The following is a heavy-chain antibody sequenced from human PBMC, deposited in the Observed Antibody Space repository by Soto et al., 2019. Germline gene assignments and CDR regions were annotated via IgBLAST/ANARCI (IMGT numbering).Heavy chain of an antibody. CDR2: ISTNTGST. CDR1: GYTFSDNG. V-gene: IGHV1-18*04. D-gene: IGHD1-1*01. J-gene: IGHJ6*02. CDR3: ARDGTFAPNDHQLMYV. Sequence: GASVKVSCKASGYTFSDNGISWVRQAPGQGLEWMGWISTNTGSTNYAQKFQGRVTLTTDSSTSTAYMNRRSLRPDDTAVYFCARDGTFAPNDHQLMYVWGQGTTVTVSS.